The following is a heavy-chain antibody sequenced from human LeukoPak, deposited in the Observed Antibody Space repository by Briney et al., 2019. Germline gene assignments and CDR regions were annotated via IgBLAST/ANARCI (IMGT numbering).Heavy chain of an antibody. D-gene: IGHD3-10*01. Sequence: GGSLRLSCAASGFIVSNNYMSWVRQAPGKGLEWVSLIYSDGSTYYADSVKGRFTISRDNSKNTLYLQMNSLRAEGTALYYCAREPYGSGDVWGQGTTVTVSS. J-gene: IGHJ6*02. V-gene: IGHV3-66*01. CDR3: AREPYGSGDV. CDR1: GFIVSNNY. CDR2: IYSDGST.